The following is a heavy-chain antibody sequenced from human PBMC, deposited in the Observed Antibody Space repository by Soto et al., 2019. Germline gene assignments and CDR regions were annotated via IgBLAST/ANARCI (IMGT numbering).Heavy chain of an antibody. Sequence: EVQLVQSGAEVKKPGESLKISCKGSGYTFTNYWIGWVRQMPGKGLEWMGSFYPGDSDTRYSPSFQGQVSFSADKSISTAYLQWSSLKASDTAMYYCARNSGSYNADFWGPGTLVTVSS. D-gene: IGHD1-26*01. V-gene: IGHV5-51*01. CDR3: ARNSGSYNADF. CDR1: GYTFTNYW. CDR2: FYPGDSDT. J-gene: IGHJ4*02.